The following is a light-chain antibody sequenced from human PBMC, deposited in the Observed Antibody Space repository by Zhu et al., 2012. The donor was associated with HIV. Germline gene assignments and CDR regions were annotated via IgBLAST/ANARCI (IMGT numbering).Light chain of an antibody. CDR2: DTS. J-gene: IGKJ2*01. V-gene: IGKV3D-15*01. CDR1: QSVSSY. Sequence: EIVLTQSPVTLSLSPGERATLSCRASQSVSSYLAWYQVKPGQAPRFLIYDTSHRATGIPARFSGSGSGTEFTLTISSMQSEDFVVYYCQQYNNWPPYTFGQGTKLEIK. CDR3: QQYNNWPPYT.